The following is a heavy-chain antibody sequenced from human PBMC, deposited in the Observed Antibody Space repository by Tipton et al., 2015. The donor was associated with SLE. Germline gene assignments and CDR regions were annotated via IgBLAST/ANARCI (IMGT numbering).Heavy chain of an antibody. CDR1: GGSFSGYY. CDR2: INHSGST. CDR3: ARDGPHSSSSR. D-gene: IGHD6-13*01. Sequence: LSCAVYGGSFSGYYWSWIRQPPGKGLEWIGEINHSGSTNYNPSLKSRVTISVDTSKNQFSLKLSSVTAADTAVYYCARDGPHSSSSRWGQGTLVTVSS. J-gene: IGHJ4*02. V-gene: IGHV4-34*01.